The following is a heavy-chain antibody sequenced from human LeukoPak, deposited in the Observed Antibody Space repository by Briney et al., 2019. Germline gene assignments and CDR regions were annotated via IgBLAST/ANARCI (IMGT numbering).Heavy chain of an antibody. CDR3: ARDQGGYVYKGIDY. CDR1: GYTFTTYA. V-gene: IGHV7-4-1*02. D-gene: IGHD5-12*01. CDR2: INTKTGNP. Sequence: ASVKVSCKASGYTFTTYALNWVRQAPGQGLEWMGWINTKTGNPTYAQGFTGRFVFSLDTSVRTTYLQISSLKVEDTAVYYCARDQGGYVYKGIDYWGQGTLVTVSS. J-gene: IGHJ4*02.